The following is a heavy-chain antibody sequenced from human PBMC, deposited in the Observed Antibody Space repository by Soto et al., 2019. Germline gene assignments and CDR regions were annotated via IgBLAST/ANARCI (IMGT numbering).Heavy chain of an antibody. D-gene: IGHD3-10*01. Sequence: GASVKVSCKASGGTFSSYAISWVRQAPGQGLEWMGGIIPIFGTANYAQKFQGRVTITADESTSTAYMGLSSLRSEDTAVYYCATGGRITMVRGVIIRRGWFDPWGQGTLVTVSS. CDR3: ATGGRITMVRGVIIRRGWFDP. CDR1: GGTFSSYA. CDR2: IIPIFGTA. V-gene: IGHV1-69*13. J-gene: IGHJ5*02.